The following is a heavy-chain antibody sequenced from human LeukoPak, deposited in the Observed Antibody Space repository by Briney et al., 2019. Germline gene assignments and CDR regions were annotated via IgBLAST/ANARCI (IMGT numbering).Heavy chain of an antibody. V-gene: IGHV4-59*01. CDR2: IYYSGST. Sequence: SETLSLTCTVSGGSISSYYWSWIRQPPGKGLEWIGYIYYSGSTNYNPSLKSRVTISVDTSKNQFSLKLSSVTAADTAVYYCARPTLYGSGSFDYWGQGTLVTVSS. J-gene: IGHJ4*02. CDR3: ARPTLYGSGSFDY. CDR1: GGSISSYY. D-gene: IGHD3-10*01.